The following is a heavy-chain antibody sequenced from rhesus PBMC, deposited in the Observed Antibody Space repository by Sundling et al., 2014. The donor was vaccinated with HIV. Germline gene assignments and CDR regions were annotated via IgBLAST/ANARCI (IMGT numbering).Heavy chain of an antibody. D-gene: IGHD4-29*01. CDR1: GFTFSFYG. CDR2: IRSVGGST. V-gene: IGHV3S42*01. CDR3: AKGDDYGSSYPDY. J-gene: IGHJ4*01. Sequence: EVQLVESGGGLVQPGGSLRLSCAASGFTFSFYGMFWVRQAPGKGLEWISGIRSVGGSTYYADSVKGRFIISRDNSKNTLSLQMNSLRAEDTAIYYCAKGDDYGSSYPDYWGQGVLVTVSS.